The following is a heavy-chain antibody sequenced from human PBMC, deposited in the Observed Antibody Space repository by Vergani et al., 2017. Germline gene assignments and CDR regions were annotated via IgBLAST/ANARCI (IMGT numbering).Heavy chain of an antibody. CDR3: ASSTIADDAFDI. J-gene: IGHJ3*02. CDR2: IYHSGST. V-gene: IGHV4-38-2*02. CDR1: GYSISSGYY. Sequence: QVQLQESGPGLVKPSETLSLTCTVSGYSISSGYYWGGIRQPPGKGLEWIGSIYHSGSTYYNPSLKSRVTISVDTSKNQFSLKLSSVTAADTAVYYCASSTIADDAFDIWGQGTMVTVSS. D-gene: IGHD1-26*01.